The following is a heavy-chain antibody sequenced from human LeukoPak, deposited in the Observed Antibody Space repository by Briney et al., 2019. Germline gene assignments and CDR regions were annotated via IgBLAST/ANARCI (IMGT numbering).Heavy chain of an antibody. CDR3: ARDSYYGSGGDY. J-gene: IGHJ4*02. V-gene: IGHV3-7*01. Sequence: GGSLRLSCAASGFTFSSNWMSWVRQAPGKGLEWVANIKQDGSEKYYVDSVKGRFTISRDNAKNSLYLQMNSLRAEDTAVYYCARDSYYGSGGDYWGQGTLVTVSS. D-gene: IGHD3-10*01. CDR1: GFTFSSNW. CDR2: IKQDGSEK.